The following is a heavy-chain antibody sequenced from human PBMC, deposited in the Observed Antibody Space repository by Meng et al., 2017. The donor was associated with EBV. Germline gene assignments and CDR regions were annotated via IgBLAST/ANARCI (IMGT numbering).Heavy chain of an antibody. Sequence: QVHLQESGPGLVKPSXXLSLTCTVSGASVSGGTFHWSWIRQPPGKELEWIGYIYDGGTTIYNPSLKSRVAIFLDTSRNQFSLGLRSVTTADTAVYYCAKSSSSTPGVVDSWGQGTLVTVSS. CDR3: AKSSSSTPGVVDS. J-gene: IGHJ4*02. V-gene: IGHV4-61*01. D-gene: IGHD6-6*01. CDR1: GASVSGGTFH. CDR2: IYDGGTT.